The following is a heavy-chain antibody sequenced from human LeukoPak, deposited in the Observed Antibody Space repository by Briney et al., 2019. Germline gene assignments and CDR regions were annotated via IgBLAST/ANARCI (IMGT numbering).Heavy chain of an antibody. CDR3: ARFLVVVAAPPGAFDI. J-gene: IGHJ3*02. CDR2: ISSSGSTI. D-gene: IGHD2-15*01. CDR1: GFTFSDYY. Sequence: PGGSLRLSCAASGFTFSDYYMSWIRQAPGKGLEWVSYISSSGSTIYYADSVKGRFTISRDNAKNSLYLQMNSLRAEDTAVYYCARFLVVVAAPPGAFDIWGQGTMVTVSS. V-gene: IGHV3-11*01.